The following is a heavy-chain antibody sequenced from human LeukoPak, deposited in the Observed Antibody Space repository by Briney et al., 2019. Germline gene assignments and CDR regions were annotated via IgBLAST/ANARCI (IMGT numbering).Heavy chain of an antibody. D-gene: IGHD1-26*01. Sequence: GGSLRLSCAASGFTFSSYAMSWVRQAPGKGLEWVSVINPSGGSTYYADSVKGRFTISRDNSKNPLFLQMNSLRAEDTALYYCAKVGAQYYFDYWGQGTLVTVSS. V-gene: IGHV3-23*01. CDR2: INPSGGST. J-gene: IGHJ4*02. CDR3: AKVGAQYYFDY. CDR1: GFTFSSYA.